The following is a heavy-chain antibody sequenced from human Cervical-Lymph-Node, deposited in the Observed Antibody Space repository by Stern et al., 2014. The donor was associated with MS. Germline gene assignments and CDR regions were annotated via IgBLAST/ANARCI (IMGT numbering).Heavy chain of an antibody. D-gene: IGHD3-10*01. J-gene: IGHJ6*02. CDR2: ATYDGSDQ. Sequence: QVQLVESGGGVVQPGKSLRLSCAASGFTFSDYGMHWVRQAPGKGLGWGALATYDGSDQYYADSVKGRFTVSRDNSKNTVLLQMNGLRPEDTAVYFCARDRGLTHYFYGMDVWGQGTTVTVSS. CDR1: GFTFSDYG. CDR3: ARDRGLTHYFYGMDV. V-gene: IGHV3-30*03.